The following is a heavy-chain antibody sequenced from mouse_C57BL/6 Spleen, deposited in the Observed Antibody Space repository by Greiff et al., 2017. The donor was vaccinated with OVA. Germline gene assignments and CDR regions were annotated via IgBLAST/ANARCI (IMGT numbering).Heavy chain of an antibody. Sequence: EVKLMESGGGLVQSGRSLRLSCATSGFTFSDFYMEWVRQAPGKGLEWIAASRNKANDYTTEYSASVKGRFIVSRDTSQSILYLQMNALRAEDTAIYYCARGVFYAMDYWGQGTSVTVSS. V-gene: IGHV7-1*01. J-gene: IGHJ4*01. CDR2: SRNKANDYTT. CDR1: GFTFSDFY. CDR3: ARGVFYAMDY.